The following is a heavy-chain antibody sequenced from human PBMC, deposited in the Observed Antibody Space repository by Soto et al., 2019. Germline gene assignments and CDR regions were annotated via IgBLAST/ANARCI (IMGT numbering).Heavy chain of an antibody. Sequence: QLQLQESGPGLVKPSETLSLTCTVSGGSVSSSNYYWGWIRQSPGKGLEWIGSIYYSGSTYYNPSLESLVTIALNKSKNQFSLKVISLTAADTAVYYCARLEGLATISYYFDYWGQGTLVTVSS. CDR3: ARLEGLATISYYFDY. CDR2: IYYSGST. V-gene: IGHV4-39*01. CDR1: GGSVSSSNYY. D-gene: IGHD3-9*01. J-gene: IGHJ4*02.